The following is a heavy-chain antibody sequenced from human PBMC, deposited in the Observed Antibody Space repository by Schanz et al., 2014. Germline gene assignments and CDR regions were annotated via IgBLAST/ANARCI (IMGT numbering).Heavy chain of an antibody. D-gene: IGHD1-26*01. CDR2: IYHTGST. V-gene: IGHV4-4*02. J-gene: IGHJ4*02. Sequence: QVQLQESGPGLVKPSGTLSLTCAVSGASIESPHWRSWVRQPPGRGLVWIGQIYHTGSTDFNPSLKSRITISVAKSKTQFPLRLSYVTAADTAVYYCTRDGYSRNFPDYWGQGTLVTVSS. CDR3: TRDGYSRNFPDY. CDR1: GASIESPHW.